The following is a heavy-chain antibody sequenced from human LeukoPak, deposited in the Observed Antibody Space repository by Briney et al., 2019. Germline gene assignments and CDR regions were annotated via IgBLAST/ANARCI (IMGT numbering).Heavy chain of an antibody. Sequence: SGTLSLTCAVSGGSISSSNWWSWVRQPPGKGLEWIGEIYHSGSTNYNPSLKSRVTISVDKSKNQFSLKLSSVTAADTAVYYCARDGSGSYYSRYFDYWGQGTLVTVSS. J-gene: IGHJ4*02. CDR3: ARDGSGSYYSRYFDY. CDR1: GGSISSSNW. CDR2: IYHSGST. V-gene: IGHV4-4*02. D-gene: IGHD3-10*01.